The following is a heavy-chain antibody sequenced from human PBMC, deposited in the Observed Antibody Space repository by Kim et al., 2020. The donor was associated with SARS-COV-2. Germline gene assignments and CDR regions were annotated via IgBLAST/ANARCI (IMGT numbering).Heavy chain of an antibody. CDR3: ARASRPNGDYFDY. D-gene: IGHD4-17*01. Sequence: NEAKKLQGRRTMTTETSTSTAYMELRSLRSDDTAVYYCARASRPNGDYFDYWGQGTLVTVSS. J-gene: IGHJ4*02. V-gene: IGHV1-18*01.